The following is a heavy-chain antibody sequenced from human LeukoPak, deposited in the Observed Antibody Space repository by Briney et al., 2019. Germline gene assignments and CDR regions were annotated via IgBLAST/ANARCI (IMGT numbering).Heavy chain of an antibody. D-gene: IGHD3-22*01. CDR1: EYSFTNYW. CDR3: ARHGMYYYDSSGYSDPKDY. CDR2: IYPDDSKT. V-gene: IGHV5-51*01. Sequence: GESLKISCKGFEYSFTNYWIGWVRQMPGKGLEWMGIIYPDDSKTRYSPSFQGQVTISADKSISTAYLQWSSLKASDTAMYYCARHGMYYYDSSGYSDPKDYWGQGSLVTVSS. J-gene: IGHJ4*02.